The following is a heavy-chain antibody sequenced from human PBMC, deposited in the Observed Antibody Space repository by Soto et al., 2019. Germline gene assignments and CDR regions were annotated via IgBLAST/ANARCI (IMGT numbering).Heavy chain of an antibody. CDR1: GFSLSTTNVG. V-gene: IGHV2-5*02. CDR3: VHRRYFNALTGYSH. Sequence: QITLKESGPTLVKPTQTLTLTCTFSGFSLSTTNVGVGWIRQPPGKALEWLALIYWDDDKRYSPSLKSRLAITKDTSKNQVVLTMTTMDPVDTATYYCVHRRYFNALTGYSHWGQGTLVTVSS. CDR2: IYWDDDK. D-gene: IGHD3-9*01. J-gene: IGHJ4*02.